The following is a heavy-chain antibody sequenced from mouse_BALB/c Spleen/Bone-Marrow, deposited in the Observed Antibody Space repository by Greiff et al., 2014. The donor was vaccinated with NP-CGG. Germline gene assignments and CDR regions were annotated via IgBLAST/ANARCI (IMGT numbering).Heavy chain of an antibody. Sequence: EVQLQQSGPELVKPGASVKMSCKASGYTFTSYVMHWVKLKPGQGLEWIGNINPNNDGTKYNEKFKGKATLTSDKSSSTAYMELSSLTSEDSAVYYCARSLYGYDWYFDVWGAGTTVTVSS. CDR3: ARSLYGYDWYFDV. CDR1: GYTFTSYV. J-gene: IGHJ1*01. D-gene: IGHD2-2*01. CDR2: INPNNDGT. V-gene: IGHV1-14*01.